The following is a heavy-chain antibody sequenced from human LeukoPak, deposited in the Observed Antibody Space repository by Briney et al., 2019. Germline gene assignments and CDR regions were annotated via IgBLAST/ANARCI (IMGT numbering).Heavy chain of an antibody. J-gene: IGHJ3*02. CDR3: ARNSQWRLGHDAVDM. CDR1: GGSFSGFY. V-gene: IGHV4-34*01. Sequence: PSETLSLTCAVYGGSFSGFYWSWIRQPPGKGLEWIGEINHSGSTSHNPSLKSRLTISVDTSKNQFSLKLSSVTAADTAVYYCARNSQWRLGHDAVDMWGQRTMVTVSS. CDR2: INHSGST. D-gene: IGHD2-21*02.